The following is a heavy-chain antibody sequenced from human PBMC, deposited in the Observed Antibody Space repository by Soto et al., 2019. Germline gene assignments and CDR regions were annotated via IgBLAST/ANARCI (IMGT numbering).Heavy chain of an antibody. CDR1: GIEFSNYA. CDR2: SSASGRSR. J-gene: IGHJ4*02. D-gene: IGHD6-19*01. V-gene: IGHV3-23*01. CDR3: AKDGNWLDVYFDV. Sequence: GGSLRLSCVASGIEFSNYAMSWVRQAPGKGLEWVSISSASGRSRYHADSVKGRFTISRDNSKNALYLHMTNLRAEDTAVYYCAKDGNWLDVYFDVWGQGTPVTVSS.